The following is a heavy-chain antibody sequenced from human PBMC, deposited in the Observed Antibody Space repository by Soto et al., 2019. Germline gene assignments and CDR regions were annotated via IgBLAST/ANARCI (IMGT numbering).Heavy chain of an antibody. Sequence: QVQLQESGPGLVEPSGTLSLTCAVSGASISSTNWWTWVRQPPGKGLEWIGEVSHSGDTKYNPPLTGRVTISRHTSKNQFSLTLNSVTPADTAIYYCARATWNPPLGTGLLDYWGQGTLVTVAS. J-gene: IGHJ4*02. CDR3: ARATWNPPLGTGLLDY. V-gene: IGHV4-4*02. D-gene: IGHD6-13*01. CDR2: VSHSGDT. CDR1: GASISSTNW.